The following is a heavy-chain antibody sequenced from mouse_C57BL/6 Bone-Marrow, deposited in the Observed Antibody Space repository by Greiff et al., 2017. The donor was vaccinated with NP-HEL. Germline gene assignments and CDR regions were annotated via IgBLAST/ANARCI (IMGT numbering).Heavy chain of an antibody. Sequence: EVKLVESGGGLVQPGGSLTLSCAASGFTFSDYYMYWVRQTPEKRLEWVAYISNGGGSTYYPDTVQGRFTISRDNAKNTLYLQMSRLKSEDTAMYYCARGGLPFAYWGQGTLVTVSA. V-gene: IGHV5-12*01. CDR1: GFTFSDYY. CDR3: ARGGLPFAY. J-gene: IGHJ3*01. CDR2: ISNGGGST. D-gene: IGHD2-2*01.